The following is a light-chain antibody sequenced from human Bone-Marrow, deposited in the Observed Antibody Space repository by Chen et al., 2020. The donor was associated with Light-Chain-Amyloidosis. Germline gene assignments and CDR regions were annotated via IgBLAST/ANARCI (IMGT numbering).Light chain of an antibody. J-gene: IGKJ3*01. Sequence: DIQMTQTPSSLSASVGDRVTITCRASQTISIYVNWYQQKPGIAPKLLIFSTSTLQSGVPSRFSGSGSGTDFTLTINSLQPDDFASYYCQQSYTTPFTFGPGT. V-gene: IGKV1-39*01. CDR3: QQSYTTPFT. CDR1: QTISIY. CDR2: STS.